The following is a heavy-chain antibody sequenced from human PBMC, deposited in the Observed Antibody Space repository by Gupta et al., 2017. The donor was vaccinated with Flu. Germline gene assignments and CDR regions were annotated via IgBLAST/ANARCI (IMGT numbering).Heavy chain of an antibody. CDR1: A. CDR2: INTENGNT. J-gene: IGHJ3*02. CDR3: ARRLSSTSWDDVFDI. D-gene: IGHD2-2*01. Sequence: AIRGVRQAPGQRLEWMGWINTENGNTKYSQKFQGRVTISRDTSASTVYLELSSLRSEDTAVYYCARRLSSTSWDDVFDIWGQGTMVTVSS. V-gene: IGHV1-3*04.